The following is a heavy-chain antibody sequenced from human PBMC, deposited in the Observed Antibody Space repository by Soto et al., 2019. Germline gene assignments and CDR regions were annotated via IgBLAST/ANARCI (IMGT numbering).Heavy chain of an antibody. V-gene: IGHV3-30*18. CDR2: ISYDGSNK. J-gene: IGHJ6*02. Sequence: GESLKISCAASGFTFSSYGMHWVRQAPGKGLEWVAVISYDGSNKYYADSVKGGFTISRDNSKNTLYLQMNSLRAEDTAVYYCAKDQRDSGWNYGMDVWGQGTTVTVSS. CDR3: AKDQRDSGWNYGMDV. D-gene: IGHD6-19*01. CDR1: GFTFSSYG.